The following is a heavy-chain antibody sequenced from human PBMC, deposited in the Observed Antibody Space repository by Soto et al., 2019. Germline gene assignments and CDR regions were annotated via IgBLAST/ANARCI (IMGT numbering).Heavy chain of an antibody. J-gene: IGHJ6*02. V-gene: IGHV1-58*01. CDR2: IVVGSGNT. CDR3: AADRDFWSGYYTGIPVGMDV. CDR1: GFTFTSSA. D-gene: IGHD3-3*01. Sequence: SVKVSCKASGFTFTSSAVQWVRQARGQRLEWIGWIVVGSGNTNYAQKFQERVTITRDMSTSTAYMELSSLRSEDTAVYYCAADRDFWSGYYTGIPVGMDVWGQGTTVTVSS.